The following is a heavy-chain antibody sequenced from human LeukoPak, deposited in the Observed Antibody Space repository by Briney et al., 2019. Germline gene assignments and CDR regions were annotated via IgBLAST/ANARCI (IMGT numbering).Heavy chain of an antibody. J-gene: IGHJ6*02. CDR2: ISWNSGSI. D-gene: IGHD4/OR15-4a*01. CDR3: AKDSRGWLTYGVDV. V-gene: IGHV3-9*01. CDR1: GFTFDDYA. Sequence: PGGSLRLSCAASGFTFDDYAMHWVRQAPGKGLEWVSSISWNSGSIGYADSVKGRFTISRDNAKNSLYLQMNSLRAEDTALYYCAKDSRGWLTYGVDVWGQGTTVTVSS.